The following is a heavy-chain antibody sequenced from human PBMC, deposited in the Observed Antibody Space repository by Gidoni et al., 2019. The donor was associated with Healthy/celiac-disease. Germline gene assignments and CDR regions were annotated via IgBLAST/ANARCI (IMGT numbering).Heavy chain of an antibody. CDR2: ISGSGGST. V-gene: IGHV3-23*01. J-gene: IGHJ4*02. CDR3: AKWAGYYLRGGYYFDY. CDR1: GFTFSSFA. D-gene: IGHD3-22*01. Sequence: EVQLLESGGGLVQPGGSLRLSCSASGFTFSSFAMSWVTQAPGKGLEWVSAISGSGGSTYYADSVKGRFTISRDNSKNTLYLQMNSLRAEDTAVYYCAKWAGYYLRGGYYFDYWGQGTLVTVSS.